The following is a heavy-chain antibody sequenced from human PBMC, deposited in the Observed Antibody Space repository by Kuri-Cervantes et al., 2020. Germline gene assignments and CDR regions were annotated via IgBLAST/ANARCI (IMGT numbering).Heavy chain of an antibody. V-gene: IGHV1-18*01. CDR1: GYTFTNYG. J-gene: IGHJ5*02. Sequence: ASVNVSCKGSGYTFTNYGISWVRQAPGQGLEWMGWISAYNGNTNYAQKLQGRVTMTTDTSTSTAYMELRSLRSDDTAVYYCARDTYCSGGSCKFDEYNWFVPWCQGPLVTVSS. CDR2: ISAYNGNT. CDR3: ARDTYCSGGSCKFDEYNWFVP. D-gene: IGHD2-15*01.